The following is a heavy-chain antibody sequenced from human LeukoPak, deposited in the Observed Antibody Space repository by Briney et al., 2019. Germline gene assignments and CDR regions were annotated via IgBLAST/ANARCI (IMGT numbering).Heavy chain of an antibody. J-gene: IGHJ4*02. D-gene: IGHD3-22*01. CDR1: GGSISSSSYY. CDR2: IYYSGST. CDR3: ARVTYYDSSGYYHFDY. Sequence: SETLSLTCTVSGGSISSSSYYWGWIRQPPGKGLEWIGSIYYSGSTYYNPSLKSRVTISVDTSKNQFSLKLSSVTAADTAVYYCARVTYYDSSGYYHFDYWGQGTLVTVSS. V-gene: IGHV4-39*01.